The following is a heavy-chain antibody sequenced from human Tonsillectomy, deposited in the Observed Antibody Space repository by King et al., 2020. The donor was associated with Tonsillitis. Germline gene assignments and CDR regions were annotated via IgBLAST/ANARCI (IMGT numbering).Heavy chain of an antibody. Sequence: VQLVESGGGVVQPGRSLRLSCAASGFNFSNSGMHWVRQAPGKGLEWVALISYDGSDEYYADSVKGRFTISRDNSKNTLYLQMNSLRAEDTAVHYCAKDGSSDFDYWGQGTLVTVSS. CDR1: GFNFSNSG. J-gene: IGHJ4*02. CDR3: AKDGSSDFDY. V-gene: IGHV3-30*18. CDR2: ISYDGSDE.